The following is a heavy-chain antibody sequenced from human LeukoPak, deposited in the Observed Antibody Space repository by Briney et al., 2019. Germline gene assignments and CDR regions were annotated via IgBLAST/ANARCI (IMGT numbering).Heavy chain of an antibody. J-gene: IGHJ4*02. CDR2: INPSGGST. V-gene: IGHV1-46*01. Sequence: GASVKVSCKASGCTFTSYYMHWVQQAPGQGLEWMGIINPSGGSTSYAQKFQGRVTMTRDTSTSTVYMELSSLRSEDTAVYYCARGSSWYYFDYWGQGTLVTVSS. CDR3: ARGSSWYYFDY. D-gene: IGHD6-13*01. CDR1: GCTFTSYY.